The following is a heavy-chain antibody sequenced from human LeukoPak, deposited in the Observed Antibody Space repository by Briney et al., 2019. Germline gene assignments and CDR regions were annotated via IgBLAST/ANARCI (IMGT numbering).Heavy chain of an antibody. Sequence: SETLSLTCAVYGGSFSGYYWSWIRQPPGKGLEWIGEINHSGSTNYNPSLKSRVTISVDTSKNQFSLKLSSVTAADTAVYYCARAAGEDGYNLGIFWYYYYYMDVWGKGTTVTVSS. V-gene: IGHV4-34*01. J-gene: IGHJ6*03. CDR2: INHSGST. CDR3: ARAAGEDGYNLGIFWYYYYYMDV. D-gene: IGHD5-24*01. CDR1: GGSFSGYY.